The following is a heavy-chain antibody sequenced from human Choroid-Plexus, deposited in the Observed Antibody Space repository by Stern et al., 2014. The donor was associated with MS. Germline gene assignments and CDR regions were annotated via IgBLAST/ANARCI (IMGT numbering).Heavy chain of an antibody. V-gene: IGHV1-2*02. D-gene: IGHD3-3*01. J-gene: IGHJ6*02. Sequence: QEQLVQSGAEVKKPGASVKVSCKTSGYIFTGYYIHWVRQAPGQGLEWMAWINPNTGGTKYAKKFQGRVTMSRDTTISTAYVELSSLTSDDTAVYYCARDQRGITIFGVVTDYYYLGMDVWGQGTTVTVSS. CDR2: INPNTGGT. CDR3: ARDQRGITIFGVVTDYYYLGMDV. CDR1: GYIFTGYY.